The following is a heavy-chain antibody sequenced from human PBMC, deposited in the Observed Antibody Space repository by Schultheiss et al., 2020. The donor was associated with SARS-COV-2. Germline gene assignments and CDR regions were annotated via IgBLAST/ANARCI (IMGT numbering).Heavy chain of an antibody. J-gene: IGHJ4*02. CDR3: ARDLAGANGGSYFDY. Sequence: ASVKVSCKASGYTFTSYGISWVRQAPGQGLEWMGWISAYNGNTNYAQKLQGRVTMTTDTSTSTAYMELRSLRSDDTAVYYCARDLAGANGGSYFDYWGQGTLVTVSS. D-gene: IGHD3-16*01. V-gene: IGHV1-18*01. CDR2: ISAYNGNT. CDR1: GYTFTSYG.